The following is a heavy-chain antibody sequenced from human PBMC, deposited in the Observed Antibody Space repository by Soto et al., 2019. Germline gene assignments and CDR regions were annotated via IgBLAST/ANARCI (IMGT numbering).Heavy chain of an antibody. CDR2: IYYSGST. CDR3: ARAMGATTSYYYYGMDV. Sequence: PSETLSLTCTVSGGSISSYYWSWIRQPPGKGLEWIGYIYYSGSTNYNPSLKSRVTISVDTSKNQFSLKLSSVTAADTAVYYCARAMGATTSYYYYGMDVWGQGTTVTVSS. D-gene: IGHD1-26*01. CDR1: GGSISSYY. J-gene: IGHJ6*02. V-gene: IGHV4-59*01.